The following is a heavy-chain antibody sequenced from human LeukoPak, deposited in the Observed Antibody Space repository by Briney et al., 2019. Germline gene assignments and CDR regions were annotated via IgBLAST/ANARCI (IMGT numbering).Heavy chain of an antibody. Sequence: PGGSLRLSCAASGFTFDDYTMHWVRQAPGKGLEWVSLISWDGGSTYYADSVKGRFTISRDNSKNSLYLQMNSLRTEDTALYYCAKVARGNWNYLEDRGQGTLVTVSS. V-gene: IGHV3-43*01. CDR2: ISWDGGST. D-gene: IGHD1-20*01. CDR3: AKVARGNWNYLED. J-gene: IGHJ4*02. CDR1: GFTFDDYT.